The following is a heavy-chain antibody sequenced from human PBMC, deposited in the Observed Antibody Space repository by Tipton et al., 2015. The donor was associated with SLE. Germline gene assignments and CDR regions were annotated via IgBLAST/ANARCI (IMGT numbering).Heavy chain of an antibody. V-gene: IGHV1-2*02. CDR2: INPISGAT. Sequence: QLVQSGPEVKKPGASVKVSCRASGYNFNGYYIHWVRQAPGQGLEWMGWINPISGATDYSQNFQGRVTMTRDTSISTAYMELRGLRSDDTAVYYCARVPGLFFFHMWGQGTTVTVSS. CDR1: GYNFNGYY. J-gene: IGHJ3*02. CDR3: ARVPGLFFFHM. D-gene: IGHD1-14*01.